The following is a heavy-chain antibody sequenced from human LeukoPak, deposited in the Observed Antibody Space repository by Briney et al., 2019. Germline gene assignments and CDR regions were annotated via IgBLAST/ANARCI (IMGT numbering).Heavy chain of an antibody. J-gene: IGHJ4*02. V-gene: IGHV3-30*18. Sequence: GGSLRLSWAASGXTFSSYGMHWVRQAPGKGLEWVAVISYDGSNKYYADSVKGRFTISRDNSKNTLYLQMNSLRAEDTAVYYCAKDPGTPFDYWGQGTLVTVSS. D-gene: IGHD1-26*01. CDR3: AKDPGTPFDY. CDR1: GXTFSSYG. CDR2: ISYDGSNK.